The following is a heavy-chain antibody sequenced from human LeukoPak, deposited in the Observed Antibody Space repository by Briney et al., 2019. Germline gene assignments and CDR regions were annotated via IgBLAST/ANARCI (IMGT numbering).Heavy chain of an antibody. V-gene: IGHV3-7*01. Sequence: GGSLRLSCAASGFTFSSYWMSWVRQAPGKGLEWVANIKQDGSEKCYVDSVKGRFTISRDNAKNSLYLQMNSLRAEDTAVYYCARDSINYYDSSGYGAFDIWGQGTMVTVSS. CDR3: ARDSINYYDSSGYGAFDI. D-gene: IGHD3-22*01. CDR2: IKQDGSEK. CDR1: GFTFSSYW. J-gene: IGHJ3*02.